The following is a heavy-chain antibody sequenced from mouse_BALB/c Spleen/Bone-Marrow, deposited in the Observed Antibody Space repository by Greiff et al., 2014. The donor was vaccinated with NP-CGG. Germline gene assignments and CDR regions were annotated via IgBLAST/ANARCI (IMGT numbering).Heavy chain of an antibody. J-gene: IGHJ4*01. V-gene: IGHV5-15*02. Sequence: EVKLEESGGGLVQPGGSRKLSCAASGFTFSDYGMAWVRQAPGKGPEWVALISNLAYSIYYADTVTGRFTISRENAKNTLYLEMSSLTSEDTAMYYCAREGGAMDYWGQGTSVTVSS. CDR1: GFTFSDYG. CDR3: AREGGAMDY. CDR2: ISNLAYSI.